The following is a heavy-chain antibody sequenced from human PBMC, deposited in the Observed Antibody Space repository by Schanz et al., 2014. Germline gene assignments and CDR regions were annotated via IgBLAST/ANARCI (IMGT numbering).Heavy chain of an antibody. CDR3: AKYISDTSGKDDY. CDR1: GFSFGTYA. CDR2: ISGTGGDDT. Sequence: EVHLLESGGGLVQPGGSLRLSCAASGFSFGTYAMSWVRQAPGKGLLWVSSISGTGGDDTYYADSVKGRFTISRDNSKNTLFLQMNSLRVEDSAIYYCAKYISDTSGKDDYWGQGTLVTVSS. D-gene: IGHD3-22*01. V-gene: IGHV3-23*01. J-gene: IGHJ4*02.